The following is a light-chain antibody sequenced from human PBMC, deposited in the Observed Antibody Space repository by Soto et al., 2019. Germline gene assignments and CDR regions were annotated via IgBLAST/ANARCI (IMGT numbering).Light chain of an antibody. J-gene: IGKJ1*01. V-gene: IGKV1-5*03. Sequence: DIQMTQSPSTLSASVGDRVNITCRASQSISSWLAWYQQKPGKAPKLLIYKASSLEGGVPSRFSGSGSGTEFILTISSLQPDDFATYYCQQYNDCWTFGQGTKVEIK. CDR2: KAS. CDR1: QSISSW. CDR3: QQYNDCWT.